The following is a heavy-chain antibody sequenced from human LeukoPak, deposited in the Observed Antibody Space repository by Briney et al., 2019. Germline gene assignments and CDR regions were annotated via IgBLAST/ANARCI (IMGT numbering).Heavy chain of an antibody. V-gene: IGHV3-66*01. Sequence: GGSLRLSCAASGFTVSSNYMSWVRQAPGKGLEWVSVIYSGGSTYYADSVKGRFTISRDNSKNTLYLQMNSLRADDTAVYYCAKDISDYGDHYVHDYWGQGTLVIVSS. CDR2: IYSGGST. D-gene: IGHD4-17*01. CDR3: AKDISDYGDHYVHDY. J-gene: IGHJ4*02. CDR1: GFTVSSNY.